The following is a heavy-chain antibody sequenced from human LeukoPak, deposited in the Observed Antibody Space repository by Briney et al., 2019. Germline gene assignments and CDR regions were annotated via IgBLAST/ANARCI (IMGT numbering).Heavy chain of an antibody. CDR1: GGSISSYY. J-gene: IGHJ4*02. CDR3: ASRRDGYTLLYFDY. V-gene: IGHV4-59*12. Sequence: PSETLSLTCTVSGGSISSYYWSWIRQPPGKGLEWIGYIYYSGSTNYNPSLKSRVTISVDTSKNQFSLKLSSVTAADTAVYYCASRRDGYTLLYFDYWGQGTLVTVSS. D-gene: IGHD5-24*01. CDR2: IYYSGST.